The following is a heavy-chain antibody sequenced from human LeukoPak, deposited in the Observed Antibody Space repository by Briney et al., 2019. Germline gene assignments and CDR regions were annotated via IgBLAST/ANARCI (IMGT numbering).Heavy chain of an antibody. V-gene: IGHV3-21*01. Sequence: PGGSLRLSCAASGFTFSSFSMNWVRQAPGKGLEWVSSISSTSSYIYYADSVKGRFTISRDKDKNSVYLQMTSLRAEDTAVYYCARESGSRSYYYYMDVWGKGTAVTASS. D-gene: IGHD2-2*01. CDR2: ISSTSSYI. J-gene: IGHJ6*03. CDR3: ARESGSRSYYYYMDV. CDR1: GFTFSSFS.